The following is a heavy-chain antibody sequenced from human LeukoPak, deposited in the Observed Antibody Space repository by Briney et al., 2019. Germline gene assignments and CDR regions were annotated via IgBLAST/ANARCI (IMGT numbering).Heavy chain of an antibody. Sequence: GGSLRLSSVPSGFTFSSYWMTWVRQVPGQGLEWVAIIKPDGSEEDYADSLKGRFTISRDNAKNSLYLQMNSLRAKDTAVYYCARDLLYYDSSGGGYWGQGTLVTVSS. CDR3: ARDLLYYDSSGGGY. D-gene: IGHD3-22*01. CDR1: GFTFSSYW. J-gene: IGHJ4*02. V-gene: IGHV3-7*01. CDR2: IKPDGSEE.